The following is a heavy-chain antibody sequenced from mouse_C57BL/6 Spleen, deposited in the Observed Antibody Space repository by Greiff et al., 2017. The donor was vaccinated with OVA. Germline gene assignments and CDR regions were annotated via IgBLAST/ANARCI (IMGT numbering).Heavy chain of an antibody. Sequence: EVQLVESGGGLVKPGGSLKLSCAASGFTFSSFTMSWVRQTPEKRLEWVATISGGGGNNYYPDSVKGRFTISRDNAKNTLYLQMSSLRAEDTALYYCARHLYGNGAMDYWGQGTSVTVSS. J-gene: IGHJ4*01. D-gene: IGHD2-1*01. V-gene: IGHV5-9*01. CDR3: ARHLYGNGAMDY. CDR1: GFTFSSFT. CDR2: ISGGGGNN.